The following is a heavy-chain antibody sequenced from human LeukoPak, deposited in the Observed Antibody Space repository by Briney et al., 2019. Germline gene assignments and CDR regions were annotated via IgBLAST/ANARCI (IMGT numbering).Heavy chain of an antibody. J-gene: IGHJ4*02. CDR1: GFTFSNYA. V-gene: IGHV3-23*01. CDR2: INSDGDST. CDR3: AREGPGFDY. Sequence: GGSLRLSCAVSGFTFSNYAMSWVRQAPGKGLEWVSAINSDGDSTFYADSVKGRFTISRDNAKNSLYLQMNSLRAEDTAVYYCAREGPGFDYWGQGTLVTVSS.